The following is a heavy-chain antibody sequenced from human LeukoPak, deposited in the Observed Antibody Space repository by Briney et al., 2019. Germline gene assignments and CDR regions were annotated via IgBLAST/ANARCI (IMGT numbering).Heavy chain of an antibody. CDR1: GYTFTSYD. D-gene: IGHD5-18*01. V-gene: IGHV1-8*01. Sequence: ASVKVSCKASGYTFTSYDINWVRQATGQGLEWMGWMNPNSGNTGYAQKFQGRVTMTRNTSISTAYMEPSSLRSEDTAVYYCARGNFAYRYSYGHNYYYYMDVWGKGTTVTVSS. CDR3: ARGNFAYRYSYGHNYYYYMDV. CDR2: MNPNSGNT. J-gene: IGHJ6*03.